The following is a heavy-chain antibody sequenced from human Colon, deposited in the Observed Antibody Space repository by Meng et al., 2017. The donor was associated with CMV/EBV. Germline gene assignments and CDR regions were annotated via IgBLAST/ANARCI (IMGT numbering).Heavy chain of an antibody. V-gene: IGHV1-2*02. D-gene: IGHD2-21*02. CDR1: GYPFTIHY. Sequence: ASVKVSCKTSGYPFTIHYIHWVRQAPGRGLEWMGWMNPNSGATNYAQKFKGRVTMTSDTSTSTAYLELASLTSDDTALYFCVRTHCGGGTCYSPDDAFDVWGQGTMVTVSS. CDR2: MNPNSGAT. J-gene: IGHJ3*01. CDR3: VRTHCGGGTCYSPDDAFDV.